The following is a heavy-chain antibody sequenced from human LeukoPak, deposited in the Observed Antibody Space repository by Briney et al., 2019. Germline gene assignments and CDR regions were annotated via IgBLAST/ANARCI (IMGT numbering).Heavy chain of an antibody. Sequence: PGGSLRLSCAASGFTFSSYGMHWVRQAPGKGLEWVANIKQDGSEKYYVDSVKGRFTISRDNAKNSLYLQMNSLRAEDTAVYYCARAWSGYDSYYFDYWGQGTLVTVSS. CDR3: ARAWSGYDSYYFDY. CDR1: GFTFSSYG. D-gene: IGHD5-12*01. CDR2: IKQDGSEK. V-gene: IGHV3-7*01. J-gene: IGHJ4*02.